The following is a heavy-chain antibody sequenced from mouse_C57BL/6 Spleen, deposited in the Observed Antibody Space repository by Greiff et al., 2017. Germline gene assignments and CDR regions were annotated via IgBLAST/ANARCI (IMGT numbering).Heavy chain of an antibody. J-gene: IGHJ1*03. CDR2: IDPSASST. V-gene: IGHV1-69*01. Sequence: QVQLQQPGAELVLPGASVKLSCQASGYTFTSSWMHWVKQRPGQGLAWIGEIDPSASSTNYNQKFKGKSTLTVDKSSSTAYMQLSSLASEYSAVYYSARDYGSLFDVWGTGTTVTVSS. D-gene: IGHD1-1*01. CDR1: GYTFTSSW. CDR3: ARDYGSLFDV.